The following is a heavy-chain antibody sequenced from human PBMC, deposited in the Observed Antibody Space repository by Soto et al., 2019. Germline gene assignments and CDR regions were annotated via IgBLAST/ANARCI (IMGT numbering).Heavy chain of an antibody. D-gene: IGHD6-19*01. CDR3: ARYFRGSGRYFFDY. CDR2: INQDGGGT. CDR1: GFTFSSSF. V-gene: IGHV3-7*03. Sequence: LRLSCVASGFTFSSSFMGWVRQAPGKGLEWVANINQDGGGTYYVDSVEGRFTISRDNAKDSLYLQMSSLRGEDTAVYYCARYFRGSGRYFFDYWGQGTLVTVSS. J-gene: IGHJ4*02.